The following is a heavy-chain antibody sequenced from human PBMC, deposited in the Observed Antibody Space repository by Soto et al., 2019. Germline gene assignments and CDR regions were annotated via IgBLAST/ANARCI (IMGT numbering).Heavy chain of an antibody. V-gene: IGHV1-8*01. Sequence: ASVTVSCKASGYTFTSYDINWVRQATGQGLEWMGWMNPNSGNTGYAQKIQGRVTMTRNTSISTAYMELSSLTSEDTAVYYWARVAPACGGQYYYYYGMDVWGQGTMVTVSS. CDR3: ARVAPACGGQYYYYYGMDV. CDR2: MNPNSGNT. CDR1: GYTFTSYD. D-gene: IGHD3-16*01. J-gene: IGHJ6*02.